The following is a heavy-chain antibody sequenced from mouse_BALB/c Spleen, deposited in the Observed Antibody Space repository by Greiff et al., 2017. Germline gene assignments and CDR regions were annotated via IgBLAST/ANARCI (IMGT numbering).Heavy chain of an antibody. CDR1: GFTFSSYA. Sequence: EVMLVESGGGLVKPGGSLKLSCAASGFTFSSYAMSWVRQTPEKRLEWVATISSGGSYTYYPDSVKGRFTISRDNAKNTLYLQMSSLRSEDTAMYYCARTGTFDYWGQGTTLTVSS. D-gene: IGHD4-1*01. CDR2: ISSGGSYT. V-gene: IGHV5-9-1*01. CDR3: ARTGTFDY. J-gene: IGHJ2*01.